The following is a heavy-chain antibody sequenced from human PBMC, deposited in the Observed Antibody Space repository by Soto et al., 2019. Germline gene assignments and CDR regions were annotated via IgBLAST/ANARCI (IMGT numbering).Heavy chain of an antibody. V-gene: IGHV4-31*03. CDR3: ARQREGEIWFDY. J-gene: IGHJ4*02. Sequence: SETLSLTCTVSGGSISSGGYYWSWIRQHPGKGLEWIGYIYYSGSTYYNPSLKSRVTISVDTSKNQFSLKLSSVTAADTAVYYCARQREGEIWFDYWGQGTLVTVSS. CDR1: GGSISSGGYY. D-gene: IGHD3-16*01. CDR2: IYYSGST.